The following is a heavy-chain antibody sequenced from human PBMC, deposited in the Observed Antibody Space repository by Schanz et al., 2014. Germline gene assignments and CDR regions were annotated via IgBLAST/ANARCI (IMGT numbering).Heavy chain of an antibody. D-gene: IGHD2-2*01. CDR3: ARGTMPGTFDI. V-gene: IGHV1-69*02. CDR2: FIPILDVG. CDR1: GYTFTSHA. Sequence: VQLEQSGAEVKKPGASVKVSCKASGYTFTSHAISWVRQARGQGLEWVGRFIPILDVGNYAQQFQGRVTFTADKSTSTAYMELSSLRYEDTALYYCARGTMPGTFDIWGQGTMVTVSS. J-gene: IGHJ3*02.